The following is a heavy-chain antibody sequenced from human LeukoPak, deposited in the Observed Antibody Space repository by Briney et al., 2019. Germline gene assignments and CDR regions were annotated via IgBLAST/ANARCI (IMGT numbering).Heavy chain of an antibody. D-gene: IGHD3-10*01. V-gene: IGHV4-34*01. CDR2: INHSGST. CDR1: GGSFSGYY. J-gene: IGHJ4*02. CDR3: ARELRLLWFGESN. Sequence: PSETLSLTCAVYGGSFSGYYWSWIRQPPGKGLEWIGEINHSGSTNYNPSLKSRVTISVDTSKNQFSLKLSSVTAADTAVYYCARELRLLWFGESNWGQGTLVTVSS.